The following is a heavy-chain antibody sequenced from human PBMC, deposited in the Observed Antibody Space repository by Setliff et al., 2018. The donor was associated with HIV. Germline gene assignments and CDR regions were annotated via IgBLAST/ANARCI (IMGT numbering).Heavy chain of an antibody. D-gene: IGHD3-22*01. CDR3: ARRGGYTYYYDSSGYHRGPNDAFDI. CDR2: INHSGST. Sequence: EPLSLTCAVYGGSFSGYYWSWIRQPPGKGLEWIGEINHSGSTNYNPSLKSRVTISVDTSKNQFSLKLSSVAAADTAVYYCARRGGYTYYYDSSGYHRGPNDAFDIWGQGTMVTVSS. V-gene: IGHV4-34*01. CDR1: GGSFSGYY. J-gene: IGHJ3*02.